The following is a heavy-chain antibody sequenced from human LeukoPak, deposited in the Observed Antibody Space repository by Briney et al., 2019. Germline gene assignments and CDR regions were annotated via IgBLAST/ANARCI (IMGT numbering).Heavy chain of an antibody. D-gene: IGHD6-19*01. CDR2: INHSGST. V-gene: IGHV4-34*01. CDR1: GGSFSGYY. CDR3: AGREIIAVAGTDY. Sequence: PSETLSLTCAVYGGSFSGYYWSWIRQPPGKGLEWIGEINHSGSTNYNPSLKSRVTISVDTSKNQFSLKLSSVTAADTAVYYCAGREIIAVAGTDYWGQGTLVTVSS. J-gene: IGHJ4*02.